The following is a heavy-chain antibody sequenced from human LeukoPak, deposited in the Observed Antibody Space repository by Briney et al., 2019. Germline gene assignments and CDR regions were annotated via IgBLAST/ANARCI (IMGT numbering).Heavy chain of an antibody. Sequence: ASVKVSCKASGYTFTSYAMHWVRQAPGQRLEWMGWINAGNGNTKYSQKFQGRVTITRDTSASTAYMELSSLRSEDTAVNYCARVRDSSSWEGGFDYWGQGTLVTVSS. V-gene: IGHV1-3*01. D-gene: IGHD6-13*01. CDR2: INAGNGNT. CDR1: GYTFTSYA. CDR3: ARVRDSSSWEGGFDY. J-gene: IGHJ4*02.